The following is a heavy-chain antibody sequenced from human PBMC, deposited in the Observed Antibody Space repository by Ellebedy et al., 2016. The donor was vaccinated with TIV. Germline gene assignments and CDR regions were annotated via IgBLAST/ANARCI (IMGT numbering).Heavy chain of an antibody. D-gene: IGHD3-22*01. CDR1: GGSFSGYY. Sequence: MPSETLSLTCAVYGGSFSGYYWSWIRHPPGKGLEWIGEIDHRGSTNYNPSLKSQVTISVDTSKNQFSLNLSSVTAADTAVYYCARGVSSGYYDYWGQGTLVTVSS. CDR3: ARGVSSGYYDY. J-gene: IGHJ4*02. CDR2: IDHRGST. V-gene: IGHV4-34*01.